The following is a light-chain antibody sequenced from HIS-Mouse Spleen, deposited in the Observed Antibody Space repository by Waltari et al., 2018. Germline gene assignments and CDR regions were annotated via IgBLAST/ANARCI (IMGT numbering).Light chain of an antibody. CDR3: SSYTSSSTYV. J-gene: IGLJ1*01. V-gene: IGLV2-14*01. Sequence: QSALTQPASVSGSPGQSITISCTGTSSDVGGYNYVSWYQQHPGKAPKLMIYEVSTRPSGVSNRFSGSKSGNTASLTISGLQAEEEADYYCSSYTSSSTYVFGTGTKVTVL. CDR1: SSDVGGYNY. CDR2: EVS.